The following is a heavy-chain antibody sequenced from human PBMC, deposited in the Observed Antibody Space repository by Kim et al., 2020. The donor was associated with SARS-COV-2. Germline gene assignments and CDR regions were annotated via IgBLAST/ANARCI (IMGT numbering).Heavy chain of an antibody. CDR1: GYTFTSYD. D-gene: IGHD4-4*01. Sequence: ASVKVSCKASGYTFTSYDINWVRQATGQGLEWMGWMNPNSGNTGYAQKFQGRVTMTRNTSISTAYMELSSLRSEDTAVYYCAIVNTVTLSGYGMDVWGQGSTVTVSS. CDR3: AIVNTVTLSGYGMDV. CDR2: MNPNSGNT. V-gene: IGHV1-8*01. J-gene: IGHJ6*02.